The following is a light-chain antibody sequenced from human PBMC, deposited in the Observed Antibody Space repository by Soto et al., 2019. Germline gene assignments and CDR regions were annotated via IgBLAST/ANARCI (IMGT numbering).Light chain of an antibody. J-gene: IGLJ2*01. Sequence: SVLTQPASVSGSPGQSITISCTGTSSDIGGYNSVSWYQQHPGKAPKLVIYAVSNRPSGVSSRFSGSKSGNTASLTMSGLQAEDEATYYCSSYTTSSTLLIFGGGTKLTVL. CDR1: SSDIGGYNS. CDR2: AVS. CDR3: SSYTTSSTLLI. V-gene: IGLV2-14*01.